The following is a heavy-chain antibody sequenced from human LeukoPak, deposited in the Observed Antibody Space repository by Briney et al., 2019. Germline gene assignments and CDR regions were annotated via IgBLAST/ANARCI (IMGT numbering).Heavy chain of an antibody. CDR3: ARRSGSYEDAFDI. CDR1: GGSISSSSYY. J-gene: IGHJ3*02. Sequence: SETLPLTCTVSGGSISSSSYYWGWIRQPPGKGLEWIGSIYYSGSTYYNPSLKGRVTISVDTSKNEFSLKLSSVTAADTAVYYCARRSGSYEDAFDIWGQGTMVTVSS. D-gene: IGHD1-26*01. CDR2: IYYSGST. V-gene: IGHV4-39*01.